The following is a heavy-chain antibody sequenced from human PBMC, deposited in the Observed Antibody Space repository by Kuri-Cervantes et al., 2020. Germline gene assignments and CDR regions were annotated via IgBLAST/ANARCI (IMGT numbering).Heavy chain of an antibody. CDR3: VAEVGGRDFDN. J-gene: IGHJ4*02. D-gene: IGHD1-26*01. Sequence: GESLKISCAAAGFTFGSHAMHWVRQAPGKGLEWVALISHDGSHNYYVESVKGRFTISRDNSKNTLYLEMDSLRTDDTAVYYCVAEVGGRDFDNWGQGTLVTVSS. V-gene: IGHV3-30*03. CDR2: ISHDGSHN. CDR1: GFTFGSHA.